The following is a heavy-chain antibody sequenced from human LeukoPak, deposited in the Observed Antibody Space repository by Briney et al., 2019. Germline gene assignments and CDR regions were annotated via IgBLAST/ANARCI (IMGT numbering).Heavy chain of an antibody. D-gene: IGHD2-2*02. CDR2: INPNSGGT. CDR3: ARGGGYCXSTXCXRRRGYNWFDP. CDR1: GYTFTGYY. V-gene: IGHV1-2*02. J-gene: IGHJ5*02. Sequence: ASVKVSCKASGYTFTGYYMHWVRQAPGQGLEWMGWINPNSGGTNYAQKFQGRVTMTRDTSISTAYMELSRLRSDDTAVYYCARGGGYCXSTXCXRRRGYNWFDPWGQGTLVTVXS.